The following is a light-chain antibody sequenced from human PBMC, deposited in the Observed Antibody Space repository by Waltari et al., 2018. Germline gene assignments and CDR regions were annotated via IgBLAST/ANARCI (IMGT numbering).Light chain of an antibody. J-gene: IGKJ2*01. CDR1: QSIMSW. V-gene: IGKV1-5*03. CDR2: KAS. CDR3: QQYNTDYT. Sequence: DVQMTQSTSTMSASVGDKVSITCRASQSIMSWLAWYQQKAGKAPKVLISKASTLESWVPSRFSGGESGTEFTLTISNLQPDDFATYYCQQYNTDYTFGQGTILEIK.